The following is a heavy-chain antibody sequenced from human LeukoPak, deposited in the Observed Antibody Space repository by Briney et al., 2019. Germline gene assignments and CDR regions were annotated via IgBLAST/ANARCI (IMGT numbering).Heavy chain of an antibody. J-gene: IGHJ4*02. CDR1: GYTFTGYY. V-gene: IGHV1-2*02. CDR2: INPNSGGT. CDR3: ARVPPLRYFDHNYFDY. Sequence: ASVKVSCKASGYTFTGYYMHWVRQAPGQGLEWMGWINPNSGGTNYAQKFQGRVTMTRDTSISTAYMELSRLRSDDTAVYYCARVPPLRYFDHNYFDYWGQGTLVTVSS. D-gene: IGHD3-9*01.